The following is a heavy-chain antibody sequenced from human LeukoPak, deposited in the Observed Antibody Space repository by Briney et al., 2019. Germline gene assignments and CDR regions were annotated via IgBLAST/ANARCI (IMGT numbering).Heavy chain of an antibody. J-gene: IGHJ6*02. V-gene: IGHV1-69*02. D-gene: IGHD3-10*01. CDR2: IIPILGIA. CDR1: GYTFTGYY. Sequence: SVKVSCKASGYTFTGYYMHWVRQAPGQGLEWMGRIIPILGIANYAQKFQGRVTITADKSTSTAYMELSSLRSEDTAVYYCASYGSGSSSGTLWMDVWGQGTTVTVSS. CDR3: ASYGSGSSSGTLWMDV.